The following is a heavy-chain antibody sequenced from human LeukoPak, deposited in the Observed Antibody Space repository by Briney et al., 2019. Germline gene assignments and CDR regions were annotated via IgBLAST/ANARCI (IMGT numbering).Heavy chain of an antibody. CDR1: GFTFSSYG. Sequence: PGGSLRLSCAASGFTFSSYGMHWVRQAPGKGLEWVAFIRYDGSNKYYADSVKGRFTISRDNSKNTLYLQMNSLRAEDTAVYYCAKGVGVATKEDGFFQHWGQGTLVTVSS. J-gene: IGHJ1*01. V-gene: IGHV3-30*02. CDR2: IRYDGSNK. D-gene: IGHD5-12*01. CDR3: AKGVGVATKEDGFFQH.